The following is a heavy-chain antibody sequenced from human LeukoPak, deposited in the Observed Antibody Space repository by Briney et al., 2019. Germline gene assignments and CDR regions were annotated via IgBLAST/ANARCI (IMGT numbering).Heavy chain of an antibody. CDR1: GYSFTSFW. D-gene: IGHD6-19*01. CDR2: IYSGDSDT. Sequence: GESLKISCKGSGYSFTSFWIGWVRQMPGKGLEWMGIIYSGDSDTRYSPSFQGQVTISADKSISTAYLQWSSLKASDTGMYYCARFGYSSAWYGGDNWFDPWGQGTLVTVSS. J-gene: IGHJ5*02. CDR3: ARFGYSSAWYGGDNWFDP. V-gene: IGHV5-51*01.